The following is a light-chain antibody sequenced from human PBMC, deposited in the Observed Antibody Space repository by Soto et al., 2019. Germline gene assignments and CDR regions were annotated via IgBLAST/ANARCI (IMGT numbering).Light chain of an antibody. CDR3: QQYNSYSWT. CDR2: GAS. J-gene: IGKJ1*01. CDR1: QSVSSK. Sequence: ETVMTQSPATLSVSPGERATLSCRASQSVSSKLAWYQQKPGQAPRLLIYGASTRATGIPARFSGSGSGTEFTLTISSLQSEDFAVYYCQQYNSYSWTFGQGTKVDIK. V-gene: IGKV3-15*01.